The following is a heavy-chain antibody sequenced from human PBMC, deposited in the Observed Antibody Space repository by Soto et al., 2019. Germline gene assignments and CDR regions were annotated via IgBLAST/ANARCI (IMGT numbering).Heavy chain of an antibody. D-gene: IGHD2-8*02. CDR2: INAGNGNT. CDR3: AREVQYCTVGRCYTYFHY. Sequence: ASVKVSCKASGYTFSRYTVHWVRQAPGHGLEWMGWINAGNGNTKHSQRFQDRVTITRDTSASTAYMELSNLRYEDTATYYCAREVQYCTVGRCYTYFHYWGQGTLVTVSS. CDR1: GYTFSRYT. J-gene: IGHJ1*01. V-gene: IGHV1-3*01.